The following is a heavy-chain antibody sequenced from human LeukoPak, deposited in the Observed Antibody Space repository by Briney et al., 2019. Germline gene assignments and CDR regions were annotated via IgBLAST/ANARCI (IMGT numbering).Heavy chain of an antibody. Sequence: PGGALRLSCAASGFTFSDFAMIWVRQPPGKGLEWVSAISGSGRNTYYADSVKGRFTISRDNSRSTVDLQMNSLRVEDTGIYYCARDEIPSGTWGQGTMVIVSS. CDR2: ISGSGRNT. CDR3: ARDEIPSGT. D-gene: IGHD6-25*01. CDR1: GFTFSDFA. J-gene: IGHJ3*01. V-gene: IGHV3-23*01.